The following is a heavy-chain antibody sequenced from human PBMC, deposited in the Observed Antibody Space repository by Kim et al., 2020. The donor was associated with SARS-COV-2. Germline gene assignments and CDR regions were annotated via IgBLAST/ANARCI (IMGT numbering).Heavy chain of an antibody. J-gene: IGHJ6*02. D-gene: IGHD3-10*01. Sequence: SETLSLTCTVSGGSISSYYWSWIRQPPGKGLEWIGYIYYSGSTNYNPSLKSRVTISVDTSKNQFSLKLSSVTAADTAVYYCARDQRYYYGSGSMYYYGMDVWGQGTTVTVSS. CDR2: IYYSGST. CDR1: GGSISSYY. V-gene: IGHV4-59*01. CDR3: ARDQRYYYGSGSMYYYGMDV.